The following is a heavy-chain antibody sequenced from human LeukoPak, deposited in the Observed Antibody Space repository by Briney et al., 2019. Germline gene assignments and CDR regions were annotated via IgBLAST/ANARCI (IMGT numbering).Heavy chain of an antibody. V-gene: IGHV1-8*01. Sequence: ASVKVSCKASGYTFTSYDINWVRQATGQGLEWMGWMNPNSGNTGYAQKFQGRVTMTRKTSISTAYMELSSLRSEDTAVYYCARGRYCSGGSCYYNWFDPWGQGTLVTVSS. J-gene: IGHJ5*02. CDR2: MNPNSGNT. CDR1: GYTFTSYD. CDR3: ARGRYCSGGSCYYNWFDP. D-gene: IGHD2-15*01.